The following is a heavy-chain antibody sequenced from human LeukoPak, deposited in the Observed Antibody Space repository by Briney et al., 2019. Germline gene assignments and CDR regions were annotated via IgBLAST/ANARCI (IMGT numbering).Heavy chain of an antibody. CDR2: THSSGGT. J-gene: IGHJ5*02. Sequence: GGSLRLSCAASGFTGSHDYMSWVRQAPGKGLEWVSATHSSGGTYYADSVKGRFTISRDTSKNTLYLQINSLSVEDTAVYYCIVFGDSNHWGQGTLVTVSS. D-gene: IGHD4-17*01. V-gene: IGHV3-53*01. CDR1: GFTGSHDY. CDR3: IVFGDSNH.